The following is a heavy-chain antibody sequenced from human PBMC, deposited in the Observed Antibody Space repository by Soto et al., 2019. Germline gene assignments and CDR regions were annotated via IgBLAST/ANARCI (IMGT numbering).Heavy chain of an antibody. CDR2: IYYTGIT. V-gene: IGHV4-59*12. CDR3: GRRGFDFRTGYQYHYMDV. Sequence: SETLSLTCTVSGGSISGSYWSWIRQFPGTGLEWIGYIYYTGITNSKPSLKSRVMMSVDTSKNQISLRLSSVTAADTAVYYCGRRGFDFRTGYQYHYMDVWGKGTTVTVSS. CDR1: GGSISGSY. J-gene: IGHJ6*03. D-gene: IGHD3-3*01.